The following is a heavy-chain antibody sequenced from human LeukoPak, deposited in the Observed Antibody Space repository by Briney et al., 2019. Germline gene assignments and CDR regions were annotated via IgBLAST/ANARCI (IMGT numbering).Heavy chain of an antibody. V-gene: IGHV4-34*01. CDR1: GESFSGYY. CDR3: ARDRSGYRDAFDI. Sequence: SETLSLTCAVYGESFSGYYWSWIRQPPGKGLEWIGEINHSGSTNYNPSLKSRVTISVDKSKNQFSLKLSSVTAADTAVYYCARDRSGYRDAFDIWGQGTMVTVSS. D-gene: IGHD3-22*01. CDR2: INHSGST. J-gene: IGHJ3*02.